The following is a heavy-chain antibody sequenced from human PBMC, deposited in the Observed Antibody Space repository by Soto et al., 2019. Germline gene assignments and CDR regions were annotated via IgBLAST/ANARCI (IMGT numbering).Heavy chain of an antibody. D-gene: IGHD3-3*01. CDR2: IYYSGST. CDR1: GGSISSGDYY. Sequence: PSETLSLTCTVSGGSISSGDYYWSWIRQPPGKGLEWIGYIYYSGSTYYNTSLKSRVTISVDTSKNQFSLKLSSVTAADTAVYYCARDLFAPTGFWSGENWFDPWGQGTLVTVSS. CDR3: ARDLFAPTGFWSGENWFDP. J-gene: IGHJ5*02. V-gene: IGHV4-30-4*01.